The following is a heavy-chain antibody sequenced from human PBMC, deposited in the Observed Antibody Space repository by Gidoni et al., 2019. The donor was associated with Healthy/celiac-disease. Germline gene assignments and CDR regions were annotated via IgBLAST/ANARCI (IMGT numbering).Heavy chain of an antibody. Sequence: QVQLQESGPGLVKPSETLSLTCTVSVGSISSYYWSWIRQPPGKGLEWIGYIYYSGSTNYNPSLKSRVTISVDTSKNQFSLKLSSVTAADTAVYYCARDRSGSYRDAFDIWGQGTMVTVSS. J-gene: IGHJ3*02. V-gene: IGHV4-59*01. CDR1: VGSISSYY. CDR3: ARDRSGSYRDAFDI. CDR2: IYYSGST. D-gene: IGHD1-26*01.